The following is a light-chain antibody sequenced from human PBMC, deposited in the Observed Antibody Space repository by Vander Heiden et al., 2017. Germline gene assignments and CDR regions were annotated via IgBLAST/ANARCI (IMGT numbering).Light chain of an antibody. CDR2: SAS. CDR3: QQYKDWPYT. J-gene: IGKJ2*01. CDR1: LSISRY. V-gene: IGKV3-15*01. Sequence: EIVLTQSPATLSVSPGGRATLSCRDSLSISRYLAWYQQKVGQAPRLLIYSASTRATGIPARFSGTASGTEFTLTVSSLQSEDSAVYYCQQYKDWPYTFGQGTKLEIE.